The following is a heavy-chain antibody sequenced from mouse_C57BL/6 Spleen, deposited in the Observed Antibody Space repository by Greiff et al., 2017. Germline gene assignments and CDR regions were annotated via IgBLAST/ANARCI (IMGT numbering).Heavy chain of an antibody. CDR3: ARDYYGSSPGWYFDV. CDR1: GYAFSSSW. J-gene: IGHJ1*03. CDR2: IYPGDGDT. V-gene: IGHV1-82*01. D-gene: IGHD1-1*01. Sequence: QVQLKQSGPALVKPGASVKISCKASGYAFSSSWMNWVKQRPGKGLEWIGRIYPGDGDTNYNGKFKGKATLTADKSSSTAYMQLSSLTSEDSAVYFCARDYYGSSPGWYFDVWGTGTTVTVSS.